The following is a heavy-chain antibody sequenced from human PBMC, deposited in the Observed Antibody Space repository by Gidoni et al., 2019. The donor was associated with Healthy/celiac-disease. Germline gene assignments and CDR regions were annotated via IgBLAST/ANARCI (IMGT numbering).Heavy chain of an antibody. CDR2: MNPNSGNT. CDR3: ATGRSSSWFYLFDY. Sequence: QVQLVQSGAEVKKPGASVKVSCKASGYTFTSYDINWVRQATGQGLEWMGWMNPNSGNTGYAQKFQGRVTMTRNTSISTAYMELSSLRSEDTAVYYCATGRSSSWFYLFDYWGQGTLVTVSS. D-gene: IGHD6-13*01. J-gene: IGHJ4*02. CDR1: GYTFTSYD. V-gene: IGHV1-8*01.